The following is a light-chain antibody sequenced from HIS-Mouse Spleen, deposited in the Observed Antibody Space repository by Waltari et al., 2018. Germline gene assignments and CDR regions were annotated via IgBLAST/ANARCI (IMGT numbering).Light chain of an antibody. Sequence: DIVMTQSPDSLAVSLGERATINCQSSQRVLYSSNNKNYLAWYQQKPGQPPKLLIYWASTRESGVPDRFSGSGSGTDFTLTISSLQAEDVAVYYCQQYYSTPQLTFGGGTKVEIK. CDR3: QQYYSTPQLT. J-gene: IGKJ4*01. CDR2: WAS. V-gene: IGKV4-1*01. CDR1: QRVLYSSNNKNY.